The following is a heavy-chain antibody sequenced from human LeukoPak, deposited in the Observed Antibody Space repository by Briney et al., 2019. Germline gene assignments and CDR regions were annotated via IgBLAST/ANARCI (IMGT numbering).Heavy chain of an antibody. CDR1: GFTFSSYW. D-gene: IGHD3-22*01. CDR3: ARSTIYDSSTYYYYYYMDV. CDR2: INSDGSST. J-gene: IGHJ6*03. Sequence: GGSLRLSCAASGFTFSSYWMHWVCQAPGKGLVWVSRINSDGSSTTYADSAKGRFTISRDNAKNTLYLQINSLRAEDTAVYYCARSTIYDSSTYYYYYYMDVWGKGTTVTVSS. V-gene: IGHV3-74*01.